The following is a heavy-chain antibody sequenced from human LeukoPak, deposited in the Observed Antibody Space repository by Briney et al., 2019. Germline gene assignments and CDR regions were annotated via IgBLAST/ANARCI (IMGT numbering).Heavy chain of an antibody. J-gene: IGHJ5*02. Sequence: GGSLRLSCAASGFILNNLAMNWVRQAPGKGLECVSTISGSGSNTYYADSVKGRFTISRDSSKNTLYLQMNSLRAEDTAVYYCSGDYASSWGQGTLVTVSS. D-gene: IGHD4-17*01. CDR2: ISGSGSNT. V-gene: IGHV3-23*01. CDR3: SGDYASS. CDR1: GFILNNLA.